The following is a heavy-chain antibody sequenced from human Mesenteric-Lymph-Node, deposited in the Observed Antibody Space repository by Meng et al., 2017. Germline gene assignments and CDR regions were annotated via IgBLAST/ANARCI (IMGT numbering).Heavy chain of an antibody. V-gene: IGHV3-7*01. D-gene: IGHD6-19*01. J-gene: IGHJ4*02. Sequence: GESLKIPWAASGFTFSSYWMIWVGQAPGKGLEWVANIKQDGSEKYYVDSVKGRFTISRDNAKNSLELQMNRLSAEDTAVYYCSRLCCSGWYGIDYWGQGTLVTVSS. CDR2: IKQDGSEK. CDR3: SRLCCSGWYGIDY. CDR1: GFTFSSYW.